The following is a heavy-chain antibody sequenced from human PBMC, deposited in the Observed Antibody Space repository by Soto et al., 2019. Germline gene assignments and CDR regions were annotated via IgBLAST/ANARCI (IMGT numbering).Heavy chain of an antibody. J-gene: IGHJ6*02. V-gene: IGHV3-23*01. Sequence: PGGSLGLSCAASGFTFSSSAMSWVRQAQGKGLEWVSAISGSGGSTYYADSVKGRFTISRDNSKNTLYLQMNSLRAEDTAVYYCAKDITIFGVAPLTPSYYYYGMDVWGQGTTVTVSS. CDR2: ISGSGGST. CDR3: AKDITIFGVAPLTPSYYYYGMDV. D-gene: IGHD3-3*01. CDR1: GFTFSSSA.